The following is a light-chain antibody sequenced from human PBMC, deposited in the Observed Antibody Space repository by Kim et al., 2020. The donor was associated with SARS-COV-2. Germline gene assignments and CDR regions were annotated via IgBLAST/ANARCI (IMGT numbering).Light chain of an antibody. Sequence: ASVGDRVTITCRASQVISSHLNWYQHKPGEAPKLLIYAASRLQSGVPSRFSGSESGADFTLTISSLQPDDFAAYFCQQGYSAPYTFGQGTKLEIK. CDR3: QQGYSAPYT. CDR2: AAS. J-gene: IGKJ2*01. CDR1: QVISSH. V-gene: IGKV1-39*01.